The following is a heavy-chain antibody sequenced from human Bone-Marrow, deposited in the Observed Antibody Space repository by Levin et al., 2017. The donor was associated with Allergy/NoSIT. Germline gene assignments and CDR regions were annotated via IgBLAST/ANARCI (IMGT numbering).Heavy chain of an antibody. D-gene: IGHD4-17*01. Sequence: GGSLRLSCTASGFTFGDYAMSWFRQAPGKGLEWVGFIRSKAYGGTTEYAASVKGRFTISRDDSKSIAYLQMNSRKTEDTAVYYCTREGCGDPRPDYYDYCMDGWGKGTTVTVSS. V-gene: IGHV3-49*03. CDR1: GFTFGDYA. CDR3: TREGCGDPRPDYYDYCMDG. J-gene: IGHJ6*03. CDR2: IRSKAYGGTT.